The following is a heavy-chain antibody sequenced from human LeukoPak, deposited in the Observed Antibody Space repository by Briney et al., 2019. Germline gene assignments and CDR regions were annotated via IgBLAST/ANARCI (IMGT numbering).Heavy chain of an antibody. D-gene: IGHD2-2*01. CDR2: MNPTGGST. Sequence: ASVKVSCKASGYTFTSYYMHWVRQAPGQGLEWMGIMNPTGGSTSYAQKFQGRVTMTRDTSTSTVYMELSSLRSEDTAVYYCARDSPVVPAAIFYYYYGMDVWGHGTTVTVSS. J-gene: IGHJ6*02. CDR1: GYTFTSYY. CDR3: ARDSPVVPAAIFYYYYGMDV. V-gene: IGHV1-46*01.